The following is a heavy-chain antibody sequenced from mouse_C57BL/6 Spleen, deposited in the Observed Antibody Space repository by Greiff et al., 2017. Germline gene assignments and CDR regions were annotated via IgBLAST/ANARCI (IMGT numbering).Heavy chain of an antibody. D-gene: IGHD1-1*01. CDR1: GYTFTSYW. Sequence: VKLQQPGAELVKPGASVKMSCKASGYTFTSYWITWVKQRPGQGLEWIGDIYPGSGSTNYNEKFKSKATLTVDTSSSTAYMQLSSLTSEDSAVYYCARYGSREENYYAMDYWGQGTSVTVSS. CDR3: ARYGSREENYYAMDY. V-gene: IGHV1-55*01. J-gene: IGHJ4*01. CDR2: IYPGSGST.